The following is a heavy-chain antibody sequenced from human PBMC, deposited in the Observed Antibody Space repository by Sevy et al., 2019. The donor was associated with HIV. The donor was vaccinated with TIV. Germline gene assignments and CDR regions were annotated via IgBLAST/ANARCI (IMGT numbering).Heavy chain of an antibody. CDR1: GFTFSSYA. D-gene: IGHD3-10*01. V-gene: IGHV3-30-3*01. CDR2: ISYDGSNK. CDR3: ARDRPTMVRGVSNRFDP. Sequence: GGSLRLSCAASGFTFSSYAMHWVRQAPGKGLEWVAVISYDGSNKYYADSVKGRFTISRDNSKNTLYLQMNSLRAEDTAVYYCARDRPTMVRGVSNRFDPWGQGTLVTVSS. J-gene: IGHJ5*02.